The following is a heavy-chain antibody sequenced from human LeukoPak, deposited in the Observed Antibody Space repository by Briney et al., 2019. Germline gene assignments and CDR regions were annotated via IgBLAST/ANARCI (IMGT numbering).Heavy chain of an antibody. Sequence: ASVKVSCKASGGTFSSYAISWVRQAPGQGLEWMGGIIPIFGTANYAQKFQGRVTITTDESTSTAYMELSSLRSEDTAVYYCARSGPLRFLEWALINWFDPWGQGTLVTVSS. CDR2: IIPIFGTA. CDR3: ARSGPLRFLEWALINWFDP. CDR1: GGTFSSYA. J-gene: IGHJ5*02. D-gene: IGHD3-3*01. V-gene: IGHV1-69*05.